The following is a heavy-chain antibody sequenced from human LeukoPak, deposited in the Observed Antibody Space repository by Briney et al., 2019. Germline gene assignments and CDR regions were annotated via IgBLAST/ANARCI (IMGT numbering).Heavy chain of an antibody. V-gene: IGHV4-38-2*02. CDR3: ARGKDAYKVGNY. J-gene: IGHJ4*02. D-gene: IGHD5-24*01. CDR2: IYNSDNT. CDR1: GDSISTDYC. Sequence: PSETLSLTCSVSGDSISTDYCWTWIRQPPGKVLEWIGTIYNSDNTYYTPSLASRVTISMDTSKNQFSLKMTSVTAADTAVYYCARGKDAYKVGNYWGQGALVTVSA.